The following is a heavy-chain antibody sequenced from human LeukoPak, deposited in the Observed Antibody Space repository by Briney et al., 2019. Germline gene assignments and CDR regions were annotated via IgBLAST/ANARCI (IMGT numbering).Heavy chain of an antibody. CDR3: TTEDYDYVWGSYRLFDY. D-gene: IGHD3-16*02. CDR1: GFTFSNAW. CDR2: IKSKTDGGTT. V-gene: IGHV3-15*01. J-gene: IGHJ4*02. Sequence: PGGSLRLSCAASGFTFSNAWMSWVRQAPGKGLEWVGRIKSKTDGGTTDYAAPVKGRFTISRDDSRNTLYLQMNGLKTEDTAVYYCTTEDYDYVWGSYRLFDYWGQGTLVTVSS.